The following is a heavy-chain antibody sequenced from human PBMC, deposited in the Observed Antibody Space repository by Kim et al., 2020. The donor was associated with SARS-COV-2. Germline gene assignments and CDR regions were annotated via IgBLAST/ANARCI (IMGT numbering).Heavy chain of an antibody. CDR2: INTDTGKP. CDR3: ARSIAVSTKIFFDI. Sequence: ASVKVSCKASGYTFKNYAMNWVRQAPGQGLEWMGWINTDTGKPAYAPAFAGRFVFSLDPSVNTTYLQINTLKADDTAFYYCARSIAVSTKIFFDIWGPGT. CDR1: GYTFKNYA. J-gene: IGHJ4*02. V-gene: IGHV7-4-1*02. D-gene: IGHD2-21*01.